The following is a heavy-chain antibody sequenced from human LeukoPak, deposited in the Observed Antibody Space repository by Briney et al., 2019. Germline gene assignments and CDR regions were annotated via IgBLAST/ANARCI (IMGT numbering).Heavy chain of an antibody. V-gene: IGHV3-48*03. J-gene: IGHJ3*02. Sequence: GGSLRLSCAASGFTFSSYEMNWVRQAPGKGLEWVSYISSSGTTINYSDSVKGRFTISRDNAKNSLYLQMNSLRAEDTAVYYCAGVDAAMPDAFDIWGQGTTVTVSS. CDR3: AGVDAAMPDAFDI. CDR2: ISSSGTTI. D-gene: IGHD5-18*01. CDR1: GFTFSSYE.